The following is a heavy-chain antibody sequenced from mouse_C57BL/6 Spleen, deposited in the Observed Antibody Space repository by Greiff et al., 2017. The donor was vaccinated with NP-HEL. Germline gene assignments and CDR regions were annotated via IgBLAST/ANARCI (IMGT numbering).Heavy chain of an antibody. CDR1: GYTFTNYW. CDR3: ARSVGGYSNFYYFDY. V-gene: IGHV1-63*01. J-gene: IGHJ2*01. Sequence: VKLMESGAELVRPGTSVKMSCKASGYTFTNYWIGWAKQRPGHGLEWIGDIYPGGGYTNYNEKFKGKATLTADKSSSTAYMQFSSLTSEDSAIYYCARSVGGYSNFYYFDYWGQGTTLTVSS. D-gene: IGHD2-5*01. CDR2: IYPGGGYT.